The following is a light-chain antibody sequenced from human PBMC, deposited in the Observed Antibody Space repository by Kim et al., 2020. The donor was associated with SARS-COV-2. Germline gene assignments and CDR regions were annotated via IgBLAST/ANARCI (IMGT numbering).Light chain of an antibody. CDR2: EAS. CDR1: QGISDW. Sequence: DIQMTQSPSSVSASVGDTVTITCRASQGISDWLAWYQQKPGKAPKLLIYEASSLQSGVPSRFSGSGYGTDFTLTISSLQPEDFATYYCQQTDSFPWTFGQGTKVDIK. CDR3: QQTDSFPWT. J-gene: IGKJ1*01. V-gene: IGKV1-12*01.